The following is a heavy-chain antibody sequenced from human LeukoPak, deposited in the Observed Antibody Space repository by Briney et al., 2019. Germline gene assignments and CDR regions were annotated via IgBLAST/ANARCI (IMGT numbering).Heavy chain of an antibody. CDR2: IRYDGSNK. J-gene: IGHJ3*02. V-gene: IGHV3-30*02. CDR3: AKGLLWFGELDLDAFDI. CDR1: GFTFSGYS. D-gene: IGHD3-10*01. Sequence: GGSLRLSCLASGFTFSGYSMNWVRQAPGKGLEWVAFIRYDGSNKYYAGSVKGRFTISRDNSKNTLYLQMNSLRAEDTAVYYCAKGLLWFGELDLDAFDIWGQGTMVTVSS.